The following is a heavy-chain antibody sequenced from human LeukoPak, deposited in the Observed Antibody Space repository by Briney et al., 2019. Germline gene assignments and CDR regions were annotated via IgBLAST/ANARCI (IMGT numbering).Heavy chain of an antibody. CDR3: AKSGSSSWFLGY. CDR1: GFTVSSNY. J-gene: IGHJ4*02. V-gene: IGHV3-53*01. Sequence: GGSLRLSCAASGFTVSSNYMSWVRQAPGKGLEWVSVIYSGGSTYYADSVKGRFTISRDNSKNTLYLQMNSLRAEDTAVYYCAKSGSSSWFLGYWGQGTLVTVSS. D-gene: IGHD6-13*01. CDR2: IYSGGST.